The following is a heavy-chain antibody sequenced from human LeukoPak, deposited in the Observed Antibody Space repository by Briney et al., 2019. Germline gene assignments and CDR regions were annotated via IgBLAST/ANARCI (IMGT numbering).Heavy chain of an antibody. Sequence: GGSLRLSCAASGITFSSYGMHWVRQAPGKGLEWVAVIWYDGSNKYYADSVKGRFTISRDNSKNTLYLQMNSLRAEDTAVYYCARDRGTVMAVLDYWGQGTLVTVSS. V-gene: IGHV3-33*01. CDR2: IWYDGSNK. CDR1: GITFSSYG. CDR3: ARDRGTVMAVLDY. J-gene: IGHJ4*02. D-gene: IGHD5-18*01.